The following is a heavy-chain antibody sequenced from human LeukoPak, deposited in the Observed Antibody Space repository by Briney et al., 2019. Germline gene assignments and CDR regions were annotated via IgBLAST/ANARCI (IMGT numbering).Heavy chain of an antibody. V-gene: IGHV1-69*04. D-gene: IGHD5-12*01. J-gene: IGHJ4*02. CDR2: IIPIFGMI. CDR3: AIRGGYENLYYFDY. Sequence: GASVKVSCKASGGTLSNYAISWVRQAPGQGLEWMGKIIPIFGMIHYSQRFQGRITITADKSTSTAYMELSSLRSEDTAVYYCAIRGGYENLYYFDYWGRGTLVTVSS. CDR1: GGTLSNYA.